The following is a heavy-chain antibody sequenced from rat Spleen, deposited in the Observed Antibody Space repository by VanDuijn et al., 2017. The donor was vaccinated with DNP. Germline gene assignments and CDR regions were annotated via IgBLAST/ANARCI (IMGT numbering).Heavy chain of an antibody. J-gene: IGHJ3*01. D-gene: IGHD1-6*01. CDR1: GFTFSAYY. V-gene: IGHV5-22*01. CDR2: IGSPAYAP. CDR3: TRHDVYFGLPNWFAY. Sequence: EVQLVESGGGLVQPGRSLKLSCAASGFTFSAYYMAWVRQAPAKGLEWVAYIGSPAYAPYYGDSVKGRFAISRDNAKSTLYLQMNSLRSEDMATYYCTRHDVYFGLPNWFAYWGQGTLVTVSS.